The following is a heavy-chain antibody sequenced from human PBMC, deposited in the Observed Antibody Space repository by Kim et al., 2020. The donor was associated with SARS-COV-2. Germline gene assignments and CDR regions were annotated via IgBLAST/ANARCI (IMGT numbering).Heavy chain of an antibody. CDR2: MNPNSGQT. Sequence: ASVKVSCKTSGYTFTNFHINWVRQAIGQGLEWMGWMNPNSGQTGYAQKFQGRVTMTRNVFIGTAYMELSSLRSEDTAVYYCARVEPSFEAFDIWGQGTMVTVSS. D-gene: IGHD1-26*01. CDR3: ARVEPSFEAFDI. V-gene: IGHV1-8*01. J-gene: IGHJ3*02. CDR1: GYTFTNFH.